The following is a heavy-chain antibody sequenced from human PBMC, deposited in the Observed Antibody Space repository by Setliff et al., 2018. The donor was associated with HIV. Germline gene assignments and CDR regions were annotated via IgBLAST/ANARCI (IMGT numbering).Heavy chain of an antibody. D-gene: IGHD3-22*01. J-gene: IGHJ4*02. V-gene: IGHV4-4*02. Sequence: SETLSLTCAVSGGSISSGNWWSWVRQPPGKRLEWIGEIYHSGITNYNPSLKSRVTISVDKSKNQFSLELSSVTAADTAVYYCASTTYYYDSSGYNSWPLFDYWGQGTLVTV. CDR2: IYHSGIT. CDR1: GGSISSGNW. CDR3: ASTTYYYDSSGYNSWPLFDY.